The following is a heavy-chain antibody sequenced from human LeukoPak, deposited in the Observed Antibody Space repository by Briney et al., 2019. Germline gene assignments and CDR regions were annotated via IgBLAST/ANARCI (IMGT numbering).Heavy chain of an antibody. J-gene: IGHJ6*02. CDR2: ISAYNGNT. D-gene: IGHD2-21*02. V-gene: IGHV1-18*01. CDR1: GYTFTSYG. Sequence: ASVKVSCKASGYTFTSYGISWVRQAPGQGLEWMGWISAYNGNTNYAQKPQGRVTMTTDTSTSTAYMELRSLRSDDTAVYYCARDLLVVVTAQEDYYGMDVWGQGTTVTVSS. CDR3: ARDLLVVVTAQEDYYGMDV.